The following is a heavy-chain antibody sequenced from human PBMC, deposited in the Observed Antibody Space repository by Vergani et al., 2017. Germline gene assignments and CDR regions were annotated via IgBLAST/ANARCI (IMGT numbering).Heavy chain of an antibody. D-gene: IGHD5-12*01. CDR2: GSGSSATP. CDR1: GFSFPGYA. J-gene: IGHJ4*02. Sequence: EVQLVESGGGLVKPGGSLRLACEASGFSFPGYAMSWVRQAPGKGLEWVSSGSGSSATPYYADSVKGRFIISRDNSKNTLHLQMNSLRADDTAVYYCTKGSRGYTGYFFDYWGQGTLATVSS. V-gene: IGHV3-23*04. CDR3: TKGSRGYTGYFFDY.